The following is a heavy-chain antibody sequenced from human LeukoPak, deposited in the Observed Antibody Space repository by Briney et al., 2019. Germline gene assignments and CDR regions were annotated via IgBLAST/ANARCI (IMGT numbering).Heavy chain of an antibody. CDR2: IKQDGSEI. CDR1: GFTFSSHW. Sequence: GGSLRLSCAASGFTFSSHWMSWVRQAPGKGLEWVANIKQDGSEIYYVDSVKGRFTISRDNAKNSLYLQMNSLRAEDTAVYYCARGEVWGQGTLATVSS. V-gene: IGHV3-7*01. CDR3: ARGEV. J-gene: IGHJ4*02.